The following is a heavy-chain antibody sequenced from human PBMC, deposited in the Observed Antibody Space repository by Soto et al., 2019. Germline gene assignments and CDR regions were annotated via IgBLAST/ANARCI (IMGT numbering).Heavy chain of an antibody. V-gene: IGHV3-23*01. CDR1: GFCFTSYA. J-gene: IGHJ4*02. CDR2: ISGSDGKT. CDR3: ARWSFLDY. D-gene: IGHD1-26*01. Sequence: GGSLRLSCAASGFCFTSYALSWVRQAPGKGLEWVSTISGSDGKTYYADSVKGRFSISRDTSKTTLYLQMNSLRVEDTAVYYCARWSFLDYWGQGTRVTV.